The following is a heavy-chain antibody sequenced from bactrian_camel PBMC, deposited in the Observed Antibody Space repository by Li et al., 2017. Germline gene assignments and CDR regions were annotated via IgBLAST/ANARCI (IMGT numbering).Heavy chain of an antibody. CDR3: ATRDSWNAFGY. CDR2: IRSDGTRT. Sequence: HVQLVESGGGSVQAGGSLRLSCTASGYSTSSYRMGWFRQAPGKGLEWVSSIRSDGTRTFYTNSVKGRFTISRDNAKNTVYLQMSSLKSADTALYYCATRDSWNAFGYWGQGTQVTVS. CDR1: GYSTSSYR. J-gene: IGHJ6*01. D-gene: IGHD6*01. V-gene: IGHV3-2*01.